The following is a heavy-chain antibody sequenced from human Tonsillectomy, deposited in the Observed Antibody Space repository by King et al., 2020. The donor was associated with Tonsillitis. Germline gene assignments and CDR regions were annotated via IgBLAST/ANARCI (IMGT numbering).Heavy chain of an antibody. CDR2: IDPIDSSP. CDR1: GYSFTNYW. V-gene: IGHV5-10-1*01. CDR3: ARQGVYGDPNDY. J-gene: IGHJ4*02. D-gene: IGHD4-17*01. Sequence: QLVQSGAEVKKPGESLTISCKGSGYSFTNYWINWVRQMPGKGLEWMGRIDPIDSSPNYSPSFQGHVTISADKSISTAYLQWSSLKASDTAMYYCARQGVYGDPNDYWGQGTLVTVSS.